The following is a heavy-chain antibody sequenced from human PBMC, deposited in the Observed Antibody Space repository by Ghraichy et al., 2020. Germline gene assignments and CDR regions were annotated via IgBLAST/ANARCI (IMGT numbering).Heavy chain of an antibody. V-gene: IGHV4-34*01. CDR1: GGSFSGYY. Sequence: SQTLSLTCAVYGGSFSGYYWSWIRQPPGKGLEWIGEINHSGSTNYNPSLKSRVTISVDTSKNQFSLKLSSVTAADTAVYYCARGASLTVTYAFDIWGQGTMVTVSS. CDR2: INHSGST. J-gene: IGHJ3*02. D-gene: IGHD4-17*01. CDR3: ARGASLTVTYAFDI.